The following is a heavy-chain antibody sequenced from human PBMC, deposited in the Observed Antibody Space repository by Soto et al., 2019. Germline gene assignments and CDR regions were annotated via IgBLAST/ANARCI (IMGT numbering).Heavy chain of an antibody. V-gene: IGHV3-64*01. D-gene: IGHD3-10*01. CDR1: GFNFSNFA. Sequence: EVQLVESGGGLVQPGGSLRLSCAASGFNFSNFAMNWVRQAPGKGLEYISAISFNGASTSYASSVKGRFTISRDNSKNTLYLQLGSLRLEDMAVYYCATSYYGSEFWGQGTMVSVSS. CDR3: ATSYYGSEF. CDR2: ISFNGAST. J-gene: IGHJ3*01.